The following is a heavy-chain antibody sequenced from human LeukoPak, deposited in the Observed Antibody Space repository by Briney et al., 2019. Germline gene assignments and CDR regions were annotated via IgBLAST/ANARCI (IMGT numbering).Heavy chain of an antibody. J-gene: IGHJ4*02. V-gene: IGHV3-30-3*01. Sequence: PGGSLRLSCAASGLTFSSYAMHWVRQAPGKGLEWVAVISYDGSNKYYADSVKGRFTISRDNSKNTLYLQMNSLRAEDTAVYYCARDPDYYDSSGYLWWGQGTLVTVSS. CDR1: GLTFSSYA. CDR3: ARDPDYYDSSGYLW. D-gene: IGHD3-22*01. CDR2: ISYDGSNK.